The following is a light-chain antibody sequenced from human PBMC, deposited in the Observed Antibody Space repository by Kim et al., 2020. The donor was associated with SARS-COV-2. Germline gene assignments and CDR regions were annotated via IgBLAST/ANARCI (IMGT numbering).Light chain of an antibody. J-gene: IGKJ5*01. CDR2: GAS. CDR3: QQYAFWRA. CDR1: QSISRS. Sequence: SLSPGERATLSCKASQSISRSLAWYQQKPGQAPRVLIYGASARATGIPARFSGSGSDTEFTLTISNLQSEDFAVYYCQQYAFWRAFGQGTRLEIK. V-gene: IGKV3-15*01.